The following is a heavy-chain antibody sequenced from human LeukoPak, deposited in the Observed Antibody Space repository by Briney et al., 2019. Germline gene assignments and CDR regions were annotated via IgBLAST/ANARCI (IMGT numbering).Heavy chain of an antibody. Sequence: GGSLRLSCAASGFTFSSYGMHWVRQAPGKGLKWVAVISYDGSNKYYADSVKGRFTISRDNSKNTLYLQMNSLRAEDTAVYYCAKAQYDFWSGDTNFDYWGQGTLVTVSS. CDR3: AKAQYDFWSGDTNFDY. J-gene: IGHJ4*02. D-gene: IGHD3-3*01. CDR2: ISYDGSNK. CDR1: GFTFSSYG. V-gene: IGHV3-30*18.